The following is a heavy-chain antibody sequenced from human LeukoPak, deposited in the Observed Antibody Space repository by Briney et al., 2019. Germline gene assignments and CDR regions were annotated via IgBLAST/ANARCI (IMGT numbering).Heavy chain of an antibody. D-gene: IGHD3-22*01. CDR3: ARDGEQPLDSSGYYPNAFDI. CDR1: GFTFSIYD. V-gene: IGHV3-23*01. J-gene: IGHJ3*02. CDR2: ISRNSGDYT. Sequence: GGSLRLSCEASGFTFSIYDMYWVRQAPGKGLECVASISRNSGDYTLYAASVKGRFTISRDNSRSTLYLQMNSLRAEDTAVYYCARDGEQPLDSSGYYPNAFDIWGQGTMVTVSS.